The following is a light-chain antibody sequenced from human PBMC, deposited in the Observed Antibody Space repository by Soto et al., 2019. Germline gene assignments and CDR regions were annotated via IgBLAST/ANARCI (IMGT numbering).Light chain of an antibody. V-gene: IGKV1-39*01. J-gene: IGKJ1*01. CDR1: QSISTL. Sequence: DVQMTQSPSSLSASVGDRVTITCRASQSISTLLNWYQQKPGNAPKLLIYAASSLQSGVPSRFSGSGSGTDFTLTISSLQPEDFATYYCQQSYRTPRTFGQGTKVDVK. CDR2: AAS. CDR3: QQSYRTPRT.